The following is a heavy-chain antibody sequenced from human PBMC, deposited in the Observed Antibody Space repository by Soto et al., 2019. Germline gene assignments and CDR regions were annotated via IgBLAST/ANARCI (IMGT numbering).Heavy chain of an antibody. CDR3: PKGSFRACVWGPASDNHYYGMGV. D-gene: IGHD3-16*01. CDR2: MYYSGST. Sequence: SQTLSLTCTVSGGSISSAGYYWSWIRQHPGKGLEWIGYMYYSGSTYYNPSLKSRVTISVEMSKNQFSLKLTSVTAADTAVYYCPKGSFRACVWGPASDNHYYGMGVSGQGTTVTVSS. J-gene: IGHJ6*02. V-gene: IGHV4-31*03. CDR1: GGSISSAGYY.